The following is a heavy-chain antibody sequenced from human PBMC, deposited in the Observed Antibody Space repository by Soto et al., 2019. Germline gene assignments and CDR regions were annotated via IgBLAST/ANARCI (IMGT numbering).Heavy chain of an antibody. J-gene: IGHJ5*02. D-gene: IGHD3-3*01. CDR3: ARYDALSGSNKLDP. Sequence: QVQLQESGPGLVKPSETLSVTCTVSGCSVRSRSHFWSWIRQPPGGGLQWIGYIYYSGSTNYNPSLKSRDTLSVDTSTNQVSLRLTSVTAADTAVYYCARYDALSGSNKLDPWGKGTLVTLAS. V-gene: IGHV4-61*01. CDR1: GCSVRSRSHF. CDR2: IYYSGST.